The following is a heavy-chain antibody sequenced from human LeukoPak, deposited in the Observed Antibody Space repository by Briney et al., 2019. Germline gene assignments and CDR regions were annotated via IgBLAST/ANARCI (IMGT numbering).Heavy chain of an antibody. Sequence: SETLSLTCTVSGDSISSGDYYWSWIRQPAGKGLEWIGRISSSGSTNYNPSLKSRVTISVDTSKKQFSLKLSSVTAADTAFYYCARYIVSYPHDAFDIWGQGTMVTVSS. CDR3: ARYIVSYPHDAFDI. J-gene: IGHJ3*02. D-gene: IGHD1-26*01. CDR2: ISSSGST. CDR1: GDSISSGDYY. V-gene: IGHV4-61*02.